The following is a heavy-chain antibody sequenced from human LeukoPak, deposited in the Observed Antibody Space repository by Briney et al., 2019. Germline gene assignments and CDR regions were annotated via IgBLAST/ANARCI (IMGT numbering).Heavy chain of an antibody. V-gene: IGHV4-59*01. CDR2: IYSSGTT. J-gene: IGHJ4*02. CDR1: GVSISTYY. CDR3: AREANYYGSGSYFEGTFDY. D-gene: IGHD3-10*01. Sequence: SETLSLTCTVSGVSISTYYWSWIRQPPGKGLEWIGYIYSSGTTNYDPSLKSRVTISIDTSKNEFSLRLTSVTAADTAVYYCAREANYYGSGSYFEGTFDYWGQGSLVTVSS.